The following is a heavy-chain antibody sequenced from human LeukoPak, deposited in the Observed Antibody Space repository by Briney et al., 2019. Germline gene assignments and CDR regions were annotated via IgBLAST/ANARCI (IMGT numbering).Heavy chain of an antibody. CDR2: ISASGGST. V-gene: IGHV3-23*01. CDR3: ARTYSSSVPSFDP. J-gene: IGHJ5*02. D-gene: IGHD6-6*01. Sequence: PGGSLRLSCAASGFTFSSYGMSWVRQAPGKGLEWVSTISASGGSTFYADSVKGRFTISRDNAKNSLYLQMNSLRAEDTAVYYCARTYSSSVPSFDPWGQGTLVTVSS. CDR1: GFTFSSYG.